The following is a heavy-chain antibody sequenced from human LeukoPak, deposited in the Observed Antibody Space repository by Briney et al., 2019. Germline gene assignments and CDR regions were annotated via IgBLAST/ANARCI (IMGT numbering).Heavy chain of an antibody. CDR1: GGTFSSYA. V-gene: IGHV1-69*01. CDR3: ARGEFGYCSSTSCYSLYYYYGTDV. Sequence: SVKVSCTASGGTFSSYAISWVRQAPGQGLEWMGGIIPILGTANYAQKFQGRVTITADESTSPAYMELSSLRSEDTAVYYCARGEFGYCSSTSCYSLYYYYGTDVWGQGTTVTVSS. CDR2: IIPILGTA. D-gene: IGHD2-2*01. J-gene: IGHJ6*02.